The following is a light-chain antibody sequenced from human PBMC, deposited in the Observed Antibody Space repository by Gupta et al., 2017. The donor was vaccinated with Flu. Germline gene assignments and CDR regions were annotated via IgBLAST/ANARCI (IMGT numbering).Light chain of an antibody. CDR2: GIS. V-gene: IGKV3-20*01. J-gene: IGKJ4*01. CDR1: QSLSNSY. CDR3: QQDGNIPLT. Sequence: GTLSLSPGERATLSCRASQSLSNSYLAWYQQKPGQAPRLLIYGISNRATGIPDRFSGSGSGTDLTLTISRLEPEDFAVYYCQQDGNIPLTFGGGTKVEIK.